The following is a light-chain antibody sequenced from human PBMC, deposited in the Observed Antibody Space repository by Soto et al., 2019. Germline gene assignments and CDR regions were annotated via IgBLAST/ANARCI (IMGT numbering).Light chain of an antibody. CDR1: KLGEKY. V-gene: IGLV3-1*01. CDR2: QDN. CDR3: QAWDSSTVV. Sequence: SYELTQPPSVSVSPGQTATITCSGDKLGEKYASWYQQKPGQSPVLVIYQDNKRPSGIPERFSGSNSGNTATLIISGTQAMDEADYYCQAWDSSTVVFGGGTKLTVL. J-gene: IGLJ2*01.